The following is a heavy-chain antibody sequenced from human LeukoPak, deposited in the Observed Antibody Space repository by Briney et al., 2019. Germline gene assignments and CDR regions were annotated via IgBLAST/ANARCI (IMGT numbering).Heavy chain of an antibody. CDR2: ISGSDGST. D-gene: IGHD3-22*01. J-gene: IGHJ4*02. V-gene: IGHV3-23*01. Sequence: PGGSLRLSCAASGFTFSSYAMSWVRQAPGKGLEWVSAISGSDGSTYYADSVKGRFTISRDNSKNTLYLQMNSLRAEDTAVYYCAKGRSNYYDSSGYRVWGQGTLVTVSS. CDR3: AKGRSNYYDSSGYRV. CDR1: GFTFSSYA.